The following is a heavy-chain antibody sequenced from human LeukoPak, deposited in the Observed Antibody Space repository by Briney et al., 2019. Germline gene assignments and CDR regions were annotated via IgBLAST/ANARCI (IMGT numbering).Heavy chain of an antibody. CDR2: INPSGGST. CDR1: GYTFTSYY. Sequence: GASVKVSCKASGYTFTSYYMHWVRQAPGQGLEWMGIINPSGGSTSYAQKFQGRVTMTRDTSTSTVYMELSSLRSEDTAVYYCARSPTYYYDSSGYPSYMDVWGKGTTVTVSS. CDR3: ARSPTYYYDSSGYPSYMDV. J-gene: IGHJ6*03. V-gene: IGHV1-46*01. D-gene: IGHD3-22*01.